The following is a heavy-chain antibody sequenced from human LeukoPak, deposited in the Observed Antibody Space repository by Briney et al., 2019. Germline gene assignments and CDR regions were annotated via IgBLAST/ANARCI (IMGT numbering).Heavy chain of an antibody. V-gene: IGHV4-4*02. CDR3: AREGGPYRPLDY. Sequence: SETLSLTCGVAGGSISNTNWWTWVRQPPGKGLEWIGEVNPQGSTNYNPSLKSRVAISVDKSENHISLKLTSVTAADTAVYYCAREGGPYRPLDYSGQGTLVTVTS. CDR1: GGSISNTNW. CDR2: VNPQGST. J-gene: IGHJ4*02.